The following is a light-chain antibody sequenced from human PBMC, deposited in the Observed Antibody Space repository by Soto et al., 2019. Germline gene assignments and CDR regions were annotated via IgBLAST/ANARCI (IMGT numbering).Light chain of an antibody. CDR2: GAS. J-gene: IGKJ5*01. CDR3: QQYDYLIT. V-gene: IGKV3-20*01. Sequence: EIVLTQSPGTLSLSPGERATLSCRASQSVSSSYLAWYQQKPGQAPRLLIYGASSRATGIPDRFSGSVSGTDFTLTISRLEPEDFAVYYCQQYDYLITFGQGTRREIK. CDR1: QSVSSSY.